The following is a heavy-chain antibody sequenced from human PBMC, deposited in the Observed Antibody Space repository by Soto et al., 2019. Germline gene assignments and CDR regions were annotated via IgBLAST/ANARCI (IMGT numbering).Heavy chain of an antibody. J-gene: IGHJ4*02. CDR1: GYTFTSYA. D-gene: IGHD6-6*01. CDR3: AREESSIAAHAY. CDR2: INAGNGNT. V-gene: IGHV1-3*01. Sequence: ASVKVSCKASGYTFTSYAMHWVRQAPGQRLEWMGWINAGNGNTKYSQKFQGRVTITRDTSASTAYMELSSLRSEDTAVYYCAREESSIAAHAYWGQGTLVTVSS.